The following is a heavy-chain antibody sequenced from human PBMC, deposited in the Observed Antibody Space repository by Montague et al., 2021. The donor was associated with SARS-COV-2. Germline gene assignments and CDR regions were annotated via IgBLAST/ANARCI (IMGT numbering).Heavy chain of an antibody. V-gene: IGHV4-4*02. J-gene: IGHJ4*02. D-gene: IGHD4/OR15-4a*01. CDR1: GGSISSRNW. Sequence: TLSLTCAVSGGSISSRNWWGWVRQPPGKGLEWIGGIHHSGSTNYNPSLKSRVTMSVDRSKNHFSLRLSSVTAADTAMYYCARGGYGGWTGYYFDYWGQGTLVTVSS. CDR2: IHHSGST. CDR3: ARGGYGGWTGYYFDY.